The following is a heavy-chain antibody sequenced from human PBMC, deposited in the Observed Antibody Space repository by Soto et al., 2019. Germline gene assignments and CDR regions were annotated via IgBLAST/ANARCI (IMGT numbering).Heavy chain of an antibody. Sequence: SETLSLTCTVSGGSVSSGSYYWSWIRQPPGKGLEWIGYIYYSGSTNYNPSLKSRVTISVDTSKNQFSLKMSSVTAADTAVYYCARLATRYYFDYWGQGTLVTVSS. CDR2: IYYSGST. D-gene: IGHD1-1*01. CDR1: GGSVSSGSYY. CDR3: ARLATRYYFDY. V-gene: IGHV4-61*01. J-gene: IGHJ4*02.